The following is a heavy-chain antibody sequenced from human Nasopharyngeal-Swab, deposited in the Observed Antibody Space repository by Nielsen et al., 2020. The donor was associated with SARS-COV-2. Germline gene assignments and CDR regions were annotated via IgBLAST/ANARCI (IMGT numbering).Heavy chain of an antibody. V-gene: IGHV3-30*04. CDR3: ASERNSRAVAGTFDY. Sequence: GESLKISCAASGFTFSSYAMNWVRQAPGKGLEWVAVIAYDGSNKYYADSAKGRFTISRDNSKNTLYLQMNSLRSEDTAVYYCASERNSRAVAGTFDYWGQGTLVTVSS. J-gene: IGHJ4*02. D-gene: IGHD6-19*01. CDR1: GFTFSSYA. CDR2: IAYDGSNK.